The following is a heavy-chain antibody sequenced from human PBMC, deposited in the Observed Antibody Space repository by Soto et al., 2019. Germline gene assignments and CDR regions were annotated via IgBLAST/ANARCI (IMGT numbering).Heavy chain of an antibody. Sequence: QVQLVESGGGVVQPGRSLRLSCAASGFTFSSYGMHWVRQAPGKGLEWVAVISYDGSNKYYADSVKGRFTISRDNSKNTLYLQMNSLRAEDTAVYYCAKDYYSSSWYELALGDPYGMDVWGQGTTVTVSS. V-gene: IGHV3-30*18. J-gene: IGHJ6*02. D-gene: IGHD6-13*01. CDR1: GFTFSSYG. CDR3: AKDYYSSSWYELALGDPYGMDV. CDR2: ISYDGSNK.